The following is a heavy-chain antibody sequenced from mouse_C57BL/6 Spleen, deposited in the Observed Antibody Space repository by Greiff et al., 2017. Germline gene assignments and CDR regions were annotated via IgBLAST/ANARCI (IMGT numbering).Heavy chain of an antibody. Sequence: EVQLQQSGPELVKPGASVKISCKASGYTFTDYYMNWVKQSHGKSLEWIGDINPNNGGTSYNQKFKGKATLTVDKSSSTAYMELRSLTSEDSAVYYCARDGYYDYDRDYWGQGTTLTVSS. CDR1: GYTFTDYY. D-gene: IGHD2-4*01. J-gene: IGHJ2*01. CDR2: INPNNGGT. V-gene: IGHV1-26*01. CDR3: ARDGYYDYDRDY.